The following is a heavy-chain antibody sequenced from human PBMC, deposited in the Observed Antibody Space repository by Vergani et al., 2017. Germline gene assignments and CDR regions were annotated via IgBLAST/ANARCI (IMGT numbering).Heavy chain of an antibody. D-gene: IGHD3-16*01. Sequence: QVQLVESGGGVFQRGGSLRLSCETSGFTLRNFDMQWIRQGPGKGLEFVAFIQFDGGNQYYADSVKGRFTLSRDFSKNTLYLQMNSLRTDDTATYYCAKHFRGWGIDYWGQGTQVIVSS. CDR3: AKHFRGWGIDY. CDR2: IQFDGGNQ. CDR1: GFTLRNFD. V-gene: IGHV3-30*02. J-gene: IGHJ4*02.